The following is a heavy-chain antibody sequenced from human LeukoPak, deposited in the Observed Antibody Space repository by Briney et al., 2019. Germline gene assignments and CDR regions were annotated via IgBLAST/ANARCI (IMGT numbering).Heavy chain of an antibody. V-gene: IGHV3-20*04. J-gene: IGHJ4*02. D-gene: IGHD3-9*01. CDR2: INWNGGRT. CDR3: ARDYPELRYFD. Sequence: GGSLRLSCAASGFTFSSYGMTWVRQAPGKGLEWVSGINWNGGRTGYAESVKGRFTISRDNAKNSLYLQMNSLRAEDTALYYCARDYPELRYFDWGQGTLVTVSS. CDR1: GFTFSSYG.